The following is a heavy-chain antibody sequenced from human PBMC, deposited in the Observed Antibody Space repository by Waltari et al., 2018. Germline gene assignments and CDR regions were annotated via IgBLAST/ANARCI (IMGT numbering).Heavy chain of an antibody. Sequence: QVQLVESGGGVVQPGRSLRLSCAASEFPFSSFAMPWVRQAPGKGLEWVAVISYNGRNIYYVDSVKGRFTISRDNSEKMLYLQMNSLRIEDTAVYYCTRDYCDRTNCHGMDVWGQGTTVTVSS. CDR3: TRDYCDRTNCHGMDV. J-gene: IGHJ6*02. D-gene: IGHD3-22*01. CDR2: ISYNGRNI. CDR1: EFPFSSFA. V-gene: IGHV3-30*04.